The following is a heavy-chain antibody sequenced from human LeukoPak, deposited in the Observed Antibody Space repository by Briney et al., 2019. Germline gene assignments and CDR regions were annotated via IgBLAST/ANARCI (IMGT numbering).Heavy chain of an antibody. CDR3: ARGYCSSTSCYLGAFDI. CDR1: GYSFTSYW. V-gene: IGHV5-51*01. D-gene: IGHD2-2*01. J-gene: IGHJ3*02. CDR2: IYPGDSDT. Sequence: KCGESLKISCKGSGYSFTSYWIGWVRPMPGKGLEWMGIIYPGDSDTRYSPSFQGQVTISADKSISTAYLQWSSLKASDTAMYYCARGYCSSTSCYLGAFDIWGQGTMVTVSS.